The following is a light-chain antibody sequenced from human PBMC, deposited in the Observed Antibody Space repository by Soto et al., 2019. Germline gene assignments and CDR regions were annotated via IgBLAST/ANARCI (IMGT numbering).Light chain of an antibody. CDR2: DVT. CDR3: CSYAGSYTWV. Sequence: QSALTQPRSVSGSPGQSVTISCTGTSSDVGGYNYVSWYQQHPGKAPKLMIHDVTKRPSGVPDRLSGSKSGNTASLTISGLQAEDEADYYCCSYAGSYTWVFGGGTQLTVL. CDR1: SSDVGGYNY. V-gene: IGLV2-11*01. J-gene: IGLJ7*01.